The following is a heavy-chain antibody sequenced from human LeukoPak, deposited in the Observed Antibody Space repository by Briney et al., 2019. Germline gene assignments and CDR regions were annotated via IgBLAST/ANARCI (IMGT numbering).Heavy chain of an antibody. Sequence: GGSLRLSCAASGCTFDNYAMHWVRQAPGKGLEWVSGISWNSDRIGYADSVTGRFTISRDNAKHSLYLQMNSLRVEDTALYYCTRRIVGATGDFDYWGQGTLVTVSS. J-gene: IGHJ4*02. CDR3: TRRIVGATGDFDY. V-gene: IGHV3-9*01. D-gene: IGHD1-26*01. CDR2: ISWNSDRI. CDR1: GCTFDNYA.